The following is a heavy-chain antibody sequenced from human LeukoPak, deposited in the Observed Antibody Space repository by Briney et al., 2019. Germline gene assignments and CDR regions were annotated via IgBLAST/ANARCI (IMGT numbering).Heavy chain of an antibody. CDR2: ISGSGGST. J-gene: IGHJ4*02. CDR1: GFTFSSYA. V-gene: IGHV3-23*01. Sequence: GGSLRLSCAASGFTFSSYAMSWVRQAPGKGLEWVSAISGSGGSTYYADSVKGRFTTSRDNAKNSLYLQMNSLRAEDTAVYYCATDPTNWNWDYWGQGTLVTVSS. D-gene: IGHD1-7*01. CDR3: ATDPTNWNWDY.